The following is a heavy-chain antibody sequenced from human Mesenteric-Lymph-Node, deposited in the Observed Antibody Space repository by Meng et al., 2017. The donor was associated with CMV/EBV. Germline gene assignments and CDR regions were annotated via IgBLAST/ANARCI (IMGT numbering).Heavy chain of an antibody. CDR2: ISHSGST. D-gene: IGHD2-15*01. J-gene: IGHJ4*02. Sequence: CAVSGDSISSHDWWSWVRQAPGKGLEWIGEISHSGSTKYKSSLQSRVTISVDKTKNHFSLRLTSVTAADTGVYFCARSPGWWFLDYWGQGTLVTVSS. CDR3: ARSPGWWFLDY. CDR1: GDSISSHDW. V-gene: IGHV4-4*01.